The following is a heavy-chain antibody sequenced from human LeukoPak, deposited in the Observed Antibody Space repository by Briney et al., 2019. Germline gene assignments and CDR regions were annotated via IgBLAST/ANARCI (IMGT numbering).Heavy chain of an antibody. V-gene: IGHV3-48*03. CDR2: ISSSGSVI. D-gene: IGHD3-10*01. J-gene: IGHJ4*02. CDR3: ANLGSMVRGVDYY. Sequence: GGSLRLSCAASGFTFSIYEMNWVRQAPGKGLEWVSYISSSGSVIYYADSVKGRFTISRDNAKNSLYLQMDSLRAEDTAVYYCANLGSMVRGVDYYWGQGILVTVSS. CDR1: GFTFSIYE.